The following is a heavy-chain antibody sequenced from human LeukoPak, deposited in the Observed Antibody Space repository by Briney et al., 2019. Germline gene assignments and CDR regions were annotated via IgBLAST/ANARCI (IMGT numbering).Heavy chain of an antibody. D-gene: IGHD6-13*01. CDR1: GFPFNAYW. V-gene: IGHV3-7*03. CDR3: ARSLPYGTTWYGRSDF. J-gene: IGHJ4*02. CDR2: IRQDGDTK. Sequence: GGSLRLSCAASGFPFNAYWMTWVRQAPGKGLEWVANIRQDGDTKYYVDSVKGRFTISRDDAMNSLYLQMNSLRAEDTAIYYCARSLPYGTTWYGRSDFWGQGTLVTVSS.